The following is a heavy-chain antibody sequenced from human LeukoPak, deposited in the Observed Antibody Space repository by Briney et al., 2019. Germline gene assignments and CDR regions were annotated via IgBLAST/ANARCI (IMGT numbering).Heavy chain of an antibody. CDR3: AKDIAPREYRLLPVLAY. J-gene: IGHJ4*02. V-gene: IGHV3-9*01. CDR2: ISWNSGSI. CDR1: GFTFDDYA. Sequence: PGGSLRLSCAASGFTFDDYAMHWVRQAPGKGLEWVSGISWNSGSIGYADSVKGRFTISRDNAKNSLYLQMNSLRAEDTALYYCAKDIAPREYRLLPVLAYWGQGTLVTVSS. D-gene: IGHD2-2*01.